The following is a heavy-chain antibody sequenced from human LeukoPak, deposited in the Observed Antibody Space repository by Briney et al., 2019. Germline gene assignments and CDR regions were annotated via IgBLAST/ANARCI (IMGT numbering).Heavy chain of an antibody. CDR2: IVPSFGTT. CDR3: ARPTPYLAGTGLHFDF. Sequence: SVKVPCKASGGTFSRLAISWVRQAPGLGLEWMGRIVPSFGTTNYAQNFQGRVTIAANKSTSTAYMELSSLKSEDTAIYFCARPTPYLAGTGLHFDFWGQGTLVTVSS. D-gene: IGHD6-19*01. V-gene: IGHV1-69*06. CDR1: GGTFSRLA. J-gene: IGHJ4*02.